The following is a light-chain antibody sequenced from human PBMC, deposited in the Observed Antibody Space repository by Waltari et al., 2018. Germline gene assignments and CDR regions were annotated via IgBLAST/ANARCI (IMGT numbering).Light chain of an antibody. V-gene: IGLV2-8*01. J-gene: IGLJ2*01. Sequence: QSALTQPPSASGSPGQSVTISCTGTSSDVGVYNYVPWYQPHPGKAPKLMFYEVSKGPAGAPDRFSGSKAGNTASLTVSGLQAEDEADDCCSSYAGSNDVALGGGTKLSVL. CDR3: SSYAGSNDVA. CDR1: SSDVGVYNY. CDR2: EVS.